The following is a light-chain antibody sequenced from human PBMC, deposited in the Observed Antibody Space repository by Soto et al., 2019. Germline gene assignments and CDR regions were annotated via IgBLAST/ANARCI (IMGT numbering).Light chain of an antibody. CDR3: SSYTITTPVL. CDR1: SSDIGDYDY. J-gene: IGLJ2*01. V-gene: IGLV2-14*01. Sequence: QSVLTQPASVSGSPGQSITISCSGTSSDIGDYDYVSWYQQHPGKAPKLIIYEVSNRSPGVSNRFSGSKSGNTASLTISGLRAEDEGDYYCSSYTITTPVLFGAGTKVTVL. CDR2: EVS.